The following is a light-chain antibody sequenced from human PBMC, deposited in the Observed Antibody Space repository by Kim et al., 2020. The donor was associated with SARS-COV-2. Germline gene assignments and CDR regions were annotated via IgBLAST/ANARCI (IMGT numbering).Light chain of an antibody. CDR3: QQSYSTRFT. V-gene: IGKV1-39*01. J-gene: IGKJ3*01. CDR2: AAS. CDR1: QSISSY. Sequence: ASVGDRVTIPCRASQSISSYLNWYQQKPGKAPKLLIYAASSLQSGVPSRFSGSGSGTDFTLTISSLQPEDFATYYCQQSYSTRFTFGPGTKVDIK.